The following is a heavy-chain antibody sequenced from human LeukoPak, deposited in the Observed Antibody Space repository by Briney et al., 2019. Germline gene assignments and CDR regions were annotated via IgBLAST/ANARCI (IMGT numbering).Heavy chain of an antibody. CDR1: GYTFTSYA. Sequence: ASVKVSCKASGYTFTSYAMHWVRQAPGQRLEWMGWINTNTGNPTYAQGFTGRFVFSLDTSVSTAYLQISSLKAEDTAVYYCARDLSSGWYDGAFDPWGQGTLVTVSS. D-gene: IGHD6-19*01. CDR3: ARDLSSGWYDGAFDP. J-gene: IGHJ5*02. V-gene: IGHV7-4-1*02. CDR2: INTNTGNP.